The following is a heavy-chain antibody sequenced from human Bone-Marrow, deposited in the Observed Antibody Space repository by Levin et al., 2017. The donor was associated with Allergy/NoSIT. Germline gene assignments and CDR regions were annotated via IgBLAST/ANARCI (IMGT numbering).Heavy chain of an antibody. Sequence: PGESLKISCAASGFTFSSYAMHWVRQAPGKGLEWVAVISYDGSNKYYADSVKGRFTISRDNSKNTLYLQMNSLRAEDTAVYYCARGRLPYYFDYWGQGTLVTVSS. CDR1: GFTFSSYA. V-gene: IGHV3-30*04. J-gene: IGHJ4*02. CDR3: ARGRLPYYFDY. D-gene: IGHD6-25*01. CDR2: ISYDGSNK.